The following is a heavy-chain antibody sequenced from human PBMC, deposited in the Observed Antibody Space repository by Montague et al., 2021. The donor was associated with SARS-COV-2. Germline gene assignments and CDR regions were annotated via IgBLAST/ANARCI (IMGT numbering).Heavy chain of an antibody. J-gene: IGHJ3*02. CDR1: GGSISSYY. CDR3: ARISRNSGFVGVFDI. D-gene: IGHD3-22*01. Sequence: SETLSLTCTVSGGSISSYYWSWIRQPPGKGLEWIGYISDRGNTKYSTSLKSPVTISADTPKNQFSLRLSSVTAADTAVYYCARISRNSGFVGVFDIWGQGTLVTVSS. CDR2: ISDRGNT. V-gene: IGHV4-59*01.